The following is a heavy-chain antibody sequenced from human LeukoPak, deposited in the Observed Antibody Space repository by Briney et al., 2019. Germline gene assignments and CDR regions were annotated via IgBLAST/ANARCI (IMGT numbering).Heavy chain of an antibody. CDR2: INAGNGNT. CDR3: ARDQGEYQLLYYFDY. V-gene: IGHV1-3*01. CDR1: GYTFTSYA. Sequence: ASVKVSCKASGYTFTSYAMHWVRQAPGQRLEWMGWINAGNGNTKYSQKFQGRVTITGDTSASTAYMELSSLRSEDTAVYYCARDQGEYQLLYYFDYWGQGTLVTVSS. J-gene: IGHJ4*02. D-gene: IGHD2-2*01.